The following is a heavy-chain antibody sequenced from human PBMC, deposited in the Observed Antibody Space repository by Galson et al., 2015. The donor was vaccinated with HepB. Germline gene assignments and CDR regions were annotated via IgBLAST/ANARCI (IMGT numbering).Heavy chain of an antibody. V-gene: IGHV4-59*08. CDR1: GGSISSYY. CDR2: IYYSGST. CDR3: ARHDYGDDWYFDL. D-gene: IGHD4-17*01. Sequence: ETLSLTCTVSGGSISSYYWSWIRQPPGKGLEWIGYIYYSGSTNYNPSLKSRVTISVDTSKNQFSLKLSSVTAADTAVYYCARHDYGDDWYFDLWGRGTLVTVSS. J-gene: IGHJ2*01.